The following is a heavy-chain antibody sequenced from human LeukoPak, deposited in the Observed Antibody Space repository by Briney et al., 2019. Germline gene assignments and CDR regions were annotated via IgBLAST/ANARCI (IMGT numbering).Heavy chain of an antibody. V-gene: IGHV1-3*03. D-gene: IGHD3-10*01. CDR2: INGENGNT. J-gene: IGHJ4*02. Sequence: ASVKVSCTASGYIFSDYTMHWVRPAPGQRLEWMGWINGENGNTKYSQELRGRVTFTSDSSATTVYMELSSLRSEDVAVYYCAREVSSVGANYFDYWGQGTLVTVSS. CDR1: GYIFSDYT. CDR3: AREVSSVGANYFDY.